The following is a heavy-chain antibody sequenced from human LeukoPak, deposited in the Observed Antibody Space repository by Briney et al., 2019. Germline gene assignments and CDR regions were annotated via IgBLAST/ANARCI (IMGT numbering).Heavy chain of an antibody. CDR1: GDSISISSYY. CDR3: ARQGRLTGYYPDPFDY. Sequence: PSETLSLTCTVSGDSISISSYYWGWVRQPPGNGRGWLGSNYYSGSTYYHPSLKSRVTISVDTSKNQFSLKLSSVTAADTAVYYCARQGRLTGYYPDPFDYWGQGTLVTVSS. V-gene: IGHV4-39*01. D-gene: IGHD3-9*01. J-gene: IGHJ4*02. CDR2: NYYSGST.